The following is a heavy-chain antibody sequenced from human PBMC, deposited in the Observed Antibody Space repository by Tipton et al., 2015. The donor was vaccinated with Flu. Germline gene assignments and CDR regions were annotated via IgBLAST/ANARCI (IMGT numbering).Heavy chain of an antibody. CDR1: GFTFDDYA. CDR2: ISWNSGSI. V-gene: IGHV3-9*01. J-gene: IGHJ4*02. CDR3: AKDRSIAALGMIGY. Sequence: SLRLSCAASGFTFDDYAMHWVRQAPGKGLEWVSGISWNSGSIGYADSVKGRFTISRDNAKNSLYLQMNSLRAEDTALYYCAKDRSIAALGMIGYWGQGTLVTVSS. D-gene: IGHD6-6*01.